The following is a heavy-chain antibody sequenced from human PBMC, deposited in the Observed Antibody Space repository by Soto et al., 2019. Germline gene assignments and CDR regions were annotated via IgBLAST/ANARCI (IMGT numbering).Heavy chain of an antibody. CDR2: TSPDGST. CDR1: GFSLRPQL. J-gene: IGHJ4*02. Sequence: GGSLRLSCAASGFSLRPQLMHWIRQAPGKGLEWVSRTSPDGSTIYADSVKGRFTISRDNAKNTVYLQMNSLRAEDTAMYYCSVSIFGVVHYWGQGTLVTVSS. V-gene: IGHV3-74*01. D-gene: IGHD3-3*01. CDR3: SVSIFGVVHY.